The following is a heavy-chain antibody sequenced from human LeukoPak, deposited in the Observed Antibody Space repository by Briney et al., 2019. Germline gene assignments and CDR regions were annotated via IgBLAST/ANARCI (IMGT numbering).Heavy chain of an antibody. V-gene: IGHV1-8*01. D-gene: IGHD3-16*01. CDR2: MNPNSGNT. CDR1: GYTFTSYD. CDR3: ARLLAWAGAFDI. Sequence: GASVKVSCKASGYTFTSYDINWVRQATGQGLEWMGWMNPNSGNTGYAQKLQGRVTMTTDTSTSTAYMELRSLRSDDTAVYYCARLLAWAGAFDIWGQGTMVTVSS. J-gene: IGHJ3*02.